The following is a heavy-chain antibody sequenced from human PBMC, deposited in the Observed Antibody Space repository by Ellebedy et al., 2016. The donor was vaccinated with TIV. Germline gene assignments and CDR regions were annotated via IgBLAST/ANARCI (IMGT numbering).Heavy chain of an antibody. CDR1: GFIFGDYA. CDR2: ISGGSSTI. D-gene: IGHD3-22*01. Sequence: PGGSLRLSCTGSGFIFGDYAVSWFRQAPGKGLVWVSCISGGSSTIYYADSVKGRFTISRDNAKNSLYLQMNSLRDEDTAVYYCVRPYDSGSYVPWHWGRGTLVTVSS. CDR3: VRPYDSGSYVPWH. J-gene: IGHJ4*02. V-gene: IGHV3-48*02.